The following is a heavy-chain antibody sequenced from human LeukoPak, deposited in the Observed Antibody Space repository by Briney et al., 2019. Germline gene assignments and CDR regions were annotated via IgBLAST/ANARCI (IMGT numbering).Heavy chain of an antibody. CDR1: GGSISSSNW. CDR3: AREATYYYDSSGYPYDY. D-gene: IGHD3-22*01. Sequence: SETLSLTCAVSGGSISSSNWWSWVRQPPGKGLEWIGEIYHSGSTNYNPSLKSRVTISVDKSKNQFSLKLSSVTAADTAVYYCAREATYYYDSSGYPYDYWGQGTLVTVSS. V-gene: IGHV4-4*02. CDR2: IYHSGST. J-gene: IGHJ4*02.